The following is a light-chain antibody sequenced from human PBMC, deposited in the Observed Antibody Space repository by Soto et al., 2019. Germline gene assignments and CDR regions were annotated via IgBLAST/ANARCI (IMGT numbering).Light chain of an antibody. V-gene: IGKV1-5*03. CDR3: QHYNSYSKA. Sequence: DIQVTQSPSTLSGAVGDRVTITCRASQTISSWLAWYQQKPGKAPKLLIYKASTLKSGVPSWFSGSGSRKEFPLTISRLQPDDFATYYWQHYNSYSKAFGQGTKVEIK. CDR2: KAS. J-gene: IGKJ1*01. CDR1: QTISSW.